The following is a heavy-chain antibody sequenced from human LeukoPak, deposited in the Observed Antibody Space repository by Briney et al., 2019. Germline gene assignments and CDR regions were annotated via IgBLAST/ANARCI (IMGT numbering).Heavy chain of an antibody. D-gene: IGHD3-3*01. CDR1: GGSFSGYY. J-gene: IGHJ6*02. CDR2: INHSGST. CDR3: ARSESYDFWSGYPSVGYYYYGMDV. V-gene: IGHV4-34*01. Sequence: SETLSLTCAVYGGSFSGYYWSWIRQPPGKGLEWIGEINHSGSTNYNPSLKSRVTISVDTSKNQFSLKLSSVTAADTAVYYCARSESYDFWSGYPSVGYYYYGMDVWGQGTTVTVSS.